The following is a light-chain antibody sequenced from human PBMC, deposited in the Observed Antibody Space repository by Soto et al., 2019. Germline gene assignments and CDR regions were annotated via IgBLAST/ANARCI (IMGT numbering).Light chain of an antibody. CDR2: INN. CDR1: SSNIGSNT. CDR3: AAWDDSLNSWV. Sequence: QSVLTQPPSASGTPGQRVTISCSGSSSNIGSNTVNWYQQLPATAPKLLIYINNQRPSGVPDRFSGSKSGTSASLAIGGLQSEDEADYYCAAWDDSLNSWVFGGGTKLTVL. J-gene: IGLJ3*02. V-gene: IGLV1-44*01.